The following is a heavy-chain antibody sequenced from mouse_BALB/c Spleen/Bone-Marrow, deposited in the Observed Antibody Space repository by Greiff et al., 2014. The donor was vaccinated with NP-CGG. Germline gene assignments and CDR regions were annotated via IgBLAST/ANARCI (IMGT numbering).Heavy chain of an antibody. CDR2: ISYSGST. CDR1: GYSITSDYA. V-gene: IGHV3-2*02. Sequence: VQLKQSGPGLVKPSQSLSLTCTVPGYSITSDYAWNWIRQFPGNKLEWMGYISYSGSTSYNPSLKSRISITRDTSKNQFFLQLNSVTTEDTATYYCARSWLRRGFDYWGQGTTLTVSS. D-gene: IGHD2-2*01. CDR3: ARSWLRRGFDY. J-gene: IGHJ2*01.